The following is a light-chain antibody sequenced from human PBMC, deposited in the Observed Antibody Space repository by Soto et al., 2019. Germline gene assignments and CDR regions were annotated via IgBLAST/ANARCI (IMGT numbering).Light chain of an antibody. CDR2: WAS. CDR1: QSVLYSSNNKNY. CDR3: HQYYSTGTWT. V-gene: IGKV4-1*01. Sequence: DIVMTQSPDSLAVSLGERATINCKSSQSVLYSSNNKNYLAWYQQKPGQPPKLLIYWASTRESGVPDRFSGSVSGTDFTLTISSLQAEDVAVYYCHQYYSTGTWTFGQGTKVEIK. J-gene: IGKJ1*01.